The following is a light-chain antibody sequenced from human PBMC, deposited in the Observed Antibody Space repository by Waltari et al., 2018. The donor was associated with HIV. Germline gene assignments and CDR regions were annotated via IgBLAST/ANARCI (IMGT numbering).Light chain of an antibody. Sequence: AIRMTQSPSPLSASLGDRVTITCRASQGIRNYLAWYQQKPGRAPKVLIYGGSILQSGVPSRFSGSVSGTDFTLTISCLQSEDFATYYCQQNYSYPRTFGQGTKVEIK. CDR2: GGS. CDR1: QGIRNY. J-gene: IGKJ1*01. CDR3: QQNYSYPRT. V-gene: IGKV1-8*01.